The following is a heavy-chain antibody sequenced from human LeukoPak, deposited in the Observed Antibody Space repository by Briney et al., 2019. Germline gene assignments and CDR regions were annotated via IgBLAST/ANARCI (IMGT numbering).Heavy chain of an antibody. D-gene: IGHD3-3*01. Sequence: SETLSLTCTVSGGSISSSSYYWGWIRQPPGKGLEWIGSIYYSGSTYYNPSLKSRVTISVDTSKNQFSLKLSSVTAADTAVYYCARDLLYYDFWSGYSGNYFDYWGQGTLVTVSS. V-gene: IGHV4-39*07. CDR3: ARDLLYYDFWSGYSGNYFDY. J-gene: IGHJ4*02. CDR1: GGSISSSSYY. CDR2: IYYSGST.